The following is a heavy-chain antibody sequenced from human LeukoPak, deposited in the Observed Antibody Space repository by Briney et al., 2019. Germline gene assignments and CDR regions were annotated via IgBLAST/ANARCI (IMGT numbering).Heavy chain of an antibody. CDR3: ARGQFDSGGPDS. J-gene: IGHJ4*02. Sequence: PGKSLTLSCVASGFTFNTYSMHWVRQAPGRGLEWVAATSYDGSNKYYTYSVKGRFTIFRDNSDKTLYLRMNSLRSEDTALYYCARGQFDSGGPDSWGQGTLVTVSS. CDR1: GFTFNTYS. V-gene: IGHV3-30*04. D-gene: IGHD3-10*01. CDR2: TSYDGSNK.